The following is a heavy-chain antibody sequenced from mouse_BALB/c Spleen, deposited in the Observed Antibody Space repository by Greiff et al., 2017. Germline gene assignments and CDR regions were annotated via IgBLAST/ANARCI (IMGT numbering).Heavy chain of an antibody. CDR2: ISSGGSYT. CDR3: ARVDTTAYAMDY. Sequence: EVQRVESGGGLVKPGGSLKLSCAASGFTFSSYAMSWVRQSPEKRLEWVAEISSGGSYTYYPDTVTGRFTISRDNAKNTLYLEMSSLRSEDTAMYYCARVDTTAYAMDYWGQGTSVTVSS. D-gene: IGHD1-2*01. CDR1: GFTFSSYA. V-gene: IGHV5-9-4*01. J-gene: IGHJ4*01.